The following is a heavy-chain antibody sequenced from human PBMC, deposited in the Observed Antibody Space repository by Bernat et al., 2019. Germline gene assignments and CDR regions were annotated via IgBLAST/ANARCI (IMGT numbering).Heavy chain of an antibody. V-gene: IGHV1-2*04. CDR1: GYTFTGYY. CDR3: ERGDGNRQQIVSFDP. D-gene: IGHD6-6*01. J-gene: IGHJ5*02. Sequence: QVQLVQSGAEVKKPGASVKVSCKASGYTFTGYYMHWVRHAPGQGLEWMGWINPNSSGTNYAQKYESWVTMTRDTSISTAYMELSRLRSDDTAVYYWERGDGNRQQIVSFDPWGQGTLVTVA. CDR2: INPNSSGT.